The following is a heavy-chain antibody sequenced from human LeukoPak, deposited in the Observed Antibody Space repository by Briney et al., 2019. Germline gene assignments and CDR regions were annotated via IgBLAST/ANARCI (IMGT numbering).Heavy chain of an antibody. CDR1: GGSISGYY. CDR3: ARGFHQYCSSSACYGPSDY. D-gene: IGHD2-2*01. Sequence: SETLSLTCSVSGGSISGYYWTWIRQPAGKGLEWIGRVYTSGSTNYNPSLKSRVTISVDTSKNQFSLKLSSVTAADTAVYYCARGFHQYCSSSACYGPSDYWGQGTLVTVSS. V-gene: IGHV4-4*07. CDR2: VYTSGST. J-gene: IGHJ4*02.